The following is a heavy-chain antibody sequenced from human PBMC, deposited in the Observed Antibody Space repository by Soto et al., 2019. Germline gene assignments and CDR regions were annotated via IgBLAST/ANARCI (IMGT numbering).Heavy chain of an antibody. CDR1: GYKFRNFG. CDR3: AREGYSSGFDPFDF. CDR2: ISGYNGRT. Sequence: GASVKVSCKASGYKFRNFGITWVRQGSGLGLEWLGWISGYNGRTSSARNFRDRVVLTTDTATNTAYMELRSLTSDDTAIYYCAREGYSSGFDPFDFRGHGTKGIVS. D-gene: IGHD5-18*01. J-gene: IGHJ3*01. V-gene: IGHV1-18*01.